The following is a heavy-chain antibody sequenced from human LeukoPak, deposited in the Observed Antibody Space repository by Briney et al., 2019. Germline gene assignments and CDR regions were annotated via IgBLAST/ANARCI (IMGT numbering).Heavy chain of an antibody. J-gene: IGHJ4*02. V-gene: IGHV4-34*01. CDR1: GGSFSGYY. CDR2: INHSGST. CDR3: AGSGQDCSGGSCYSNY. Sequence: SETLSLTCAVYGGSFSGYYWSWIRQPPGKGLEWIGEINHSGSTNYDPSLKSRVTISVDTSKNQFSLKLSSVTAADTAVYYCAGSGQDCSGGSCYSNYWGQGTLVTVSS. D-gene: IGHD2-15*01.